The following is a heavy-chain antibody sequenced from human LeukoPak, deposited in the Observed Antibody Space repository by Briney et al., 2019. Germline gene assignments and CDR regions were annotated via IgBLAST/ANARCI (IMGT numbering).Heavy chain of an antibody. J-gene: IGHJ5*02. CDR3: TRGTGGSA. D-gene: IGHD2-15*01. CDR1: GXSFSSYG. V-gene: IGHV3-30*03. CDR2: ISYDGSDK. Sequence: GGSLRLSCAASGXSFSSYGMHWVRQAPGKGLEWVALISYDGSDKYYADSVKGRFTISRDNAKNSLYLQMNSLRAEDTALYYCTRGTGGSAWGQGTLVTVSS.